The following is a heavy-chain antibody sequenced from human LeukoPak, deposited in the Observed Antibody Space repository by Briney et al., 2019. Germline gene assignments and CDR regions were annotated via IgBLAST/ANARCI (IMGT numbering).Heavy chain of an antibody. D-gene: IGHD2-2*01. CDR1: GYTFTFYY. CDR3: AREELSGSSTSCCSGLGY. V-gene: IGHV1-2*02. Sequence: ASVTVSFTSSGYTFTFYYMHWVRQAPGQGLEWMGWINPNSGGTNYAQKFQGRVTMTRDTSISTASMELSRLRSDDTAVYYCAREELSGSSTSCCSGLGYWGQGALVTVSS. CDR2: INPNSGGT. J-gene: IGHJ4*02.